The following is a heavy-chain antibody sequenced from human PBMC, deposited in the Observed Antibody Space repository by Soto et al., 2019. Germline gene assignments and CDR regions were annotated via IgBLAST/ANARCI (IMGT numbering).Heavy chain of an antibody. V-gene: IGHV5-51*01. CDR2: IYPGDSDT. D-gene: IGHD3-22*01. CDR3: ARDPARYYYDSSGYYPNYDY. J-gene: IGHJ4*02. CDR1: GYSFTSYW. Sequence: PGESLKISCKGSGYSFTSYWIGWVRQMPGKGLEWMGIIYPGDSDTRYSPSFQGQVTISADKSISTAYLQWSSLKATDTAGYYCARDPARYYYDSSGYYPNYDYWGQGTLVTVSS.